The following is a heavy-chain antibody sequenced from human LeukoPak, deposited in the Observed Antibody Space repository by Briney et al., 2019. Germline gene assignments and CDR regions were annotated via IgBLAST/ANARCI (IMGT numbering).Heavy chain of an antibody. CDR1: GYTFTSFA. V-gene: IGHV7-4-1*02. J-gene: IGHJ4*02. D-gene: IGHD6-19*01. CDR2: INTNTGNP. CDR3: ARDLYSSGLRGDY. Sequence: GASVKVSCKASGYTFTSFAMNWVRQAPGQELEWMGWINTNTGNPTYAQGFTGRFVFSLDTSVSTAYLQISSLKAEDTAVYYCARDLYSSGLRGDYWGQGTLVTVST.